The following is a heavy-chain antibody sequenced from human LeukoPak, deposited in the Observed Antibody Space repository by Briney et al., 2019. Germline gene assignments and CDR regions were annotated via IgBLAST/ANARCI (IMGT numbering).Heavy chain of an antibody. CDR3: ATRGGWLQRVWYFDL. Sequence: GASVKVSCKASGYTFTSYGISWVRQAPGQGLEWMGWISAYNGNTNYAQKFQGRVTITADESTSTAYMELSSLRSEDTAVYYCATRGGWLQRVWYFDLWGRGTLVTVSS. J-gene: IGHJ2*01. D-gene: IGHD5-24*01. CDR2: ISAYNGNT. V-gene: IGHV1-18*01. CDR1: GYTFTSYG.